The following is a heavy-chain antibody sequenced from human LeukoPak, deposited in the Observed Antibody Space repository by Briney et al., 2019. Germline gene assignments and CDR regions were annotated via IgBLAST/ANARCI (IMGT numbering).Heavy chain of an antibody. D-gene: IGHD3-10*01. J-gene: IGHJ6*02. CDR2: IIPILGIA. V-gene: IGHV1-69*04. Sequence: GSTVKVSCKASGGTFSSYAISWVRQAPGQGLEWMGRIIPILGIANYAQKFQGRVTITADKSTSTAYMELSSLRSEDTAVYYCARREGRGGYYYGMDVWGQGTTVTVSS. CDR3: ARREGRGGYYYGMDV. CDR1: GGTFSSYA.